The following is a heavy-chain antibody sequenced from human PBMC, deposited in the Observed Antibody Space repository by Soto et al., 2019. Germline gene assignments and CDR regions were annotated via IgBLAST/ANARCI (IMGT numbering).Heavy chain of an antibody. Sequence: VESLRVPCRGSGYSISTYWIAWVRQMPGKGLEWMGIIYPSDSDTRYSPSFQGQVTISADKSINTAYLQWNSLRASDTAMYYCARHTSGSYHGPLGYWGHGTLVTVSS. D-gene: IGHD1-26*01. J-gene: IGHJ4*01. V-gene: IGHV5-51*01. CDR1: GYSISTYW. CDR2: IYPSDSDT. CDR3: ARHTSGSYHGPLGY.